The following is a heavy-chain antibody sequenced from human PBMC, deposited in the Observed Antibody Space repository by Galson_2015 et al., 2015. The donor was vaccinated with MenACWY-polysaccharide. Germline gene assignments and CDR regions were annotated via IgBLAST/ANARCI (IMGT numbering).Heavy chain of an antibody. CDR2: IKQDGSEK. V-gene: IGHV3-7*01. CDR1: GFTYSSYW. Sequence: SLRLSCAGSGFTYSSYWMSWVRQAPGKGLEWVANIKQDGSEKYYVDSVKGRFTISRDNAKNSLYLQMNSLRADDTAVYYCARVLNRTGNPLDGGQGTLVTVSS. D-gene: IGHD4-23*01. CDR3: ARVLNRTGNPLD. J-gene: IGHJ4*02.